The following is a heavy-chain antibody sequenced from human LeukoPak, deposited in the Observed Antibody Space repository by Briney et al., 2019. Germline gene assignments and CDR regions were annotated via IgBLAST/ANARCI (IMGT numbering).Heavy chain of an antibody. V-gene: IGHV4-61*02. J-gene: IGHJ4*02. CDR1: DGSISSGSYY. D-gene: IGHD2-21*01. Sequence: SQTLSLTCTVSDGSISSGSYYWSWIRQPAGKGLEWIGRIYTSGSTNYNPSLKSRVTISVDTSKNQFSLKLSSVTAADTAVYYCARGRKTAVYSFVDYWGQGTLVTVSS. CDR2: IYTSGST. CDR3: ARGRKTAVYSFVDY.